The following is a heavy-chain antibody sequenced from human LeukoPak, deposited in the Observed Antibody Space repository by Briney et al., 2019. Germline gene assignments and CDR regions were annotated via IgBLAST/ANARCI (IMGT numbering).Heavy chain of an antibody. Sequence: GGSLRLSCAASGFTFSSYDMHWVRQAPGKGLVWVSRINSDGSSTSYADSVKGRFTISRDNAKNTLYLQMNSLRAEDTALYYCAKAAQQLPYYFDYWGQGTLVTVSS. CDR3: AKAAQQLPYYFDY. CDR1: GFTFSSYD. V-gene: IGHV3-74*01. D-gene: IGHD6-13*01. J-gene: IGHJ4*02. CDR2: INSDGSST.